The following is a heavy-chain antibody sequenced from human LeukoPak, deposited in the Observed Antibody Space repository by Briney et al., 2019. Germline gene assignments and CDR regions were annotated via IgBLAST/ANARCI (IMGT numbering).Heavy chain of an antibody. Sequence: SETLSLTCAVYGGSFSGYYWSWIRQPPGKGLEWIGEINHSGSTNYNPSLKSRVTISVDTSMNQFSLKLSSVTAADTAVYYCARGTYYDSSGAEAGFDYWGKGTLVTVSS. CDR1: GGSFSGYY. CDR3: ARGTYYDSSGAEAGFDY. CDR2: INHSGST. D-gene: IGHD3-22*01. V-gene: IGHV4-34*01. J-gene: IGHJ4*02.